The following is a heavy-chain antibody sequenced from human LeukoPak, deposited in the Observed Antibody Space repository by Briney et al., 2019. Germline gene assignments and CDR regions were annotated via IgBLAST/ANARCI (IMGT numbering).Heavy chain of an antibody. CDR3: AREEGATKYIDC. V-gene: IGHV4-4*02. Sequence: PSETLSLTCAVSDDSISSNKWWSWVRQPPGQGLEWIGEIYHNGRTNYNPSLKSRVTISVDKSKNQFSLKLTSVTAADTAVYYCAREEGATKYIDCWGQGTLVTVSS. CDR1: DDSISSNKW. D-gene: IGHD1-26*01. J-gene: IGHJ4*02. CDR2: IYHNGRT.